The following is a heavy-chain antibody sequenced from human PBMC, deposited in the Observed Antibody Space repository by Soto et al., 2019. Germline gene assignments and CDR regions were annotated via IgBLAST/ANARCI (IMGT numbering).Heavy chain of an antibody. V-gene: IGHV1-3*01. D-gene: IGHD5-12*01. CDR2: INAGNGNT. CDR3: ARESGGATATLDYYYFYMDV. J-gene: IGHJ6*03. CDR1: GYTFTSYA. Sequence: GASVKVSCKASGYTFTSYAMHWVRQAPGQRLEWMGWINAGNGNTKYSQKFQGRVTITRDTSASTAYMELSSLRSEDTAVYYCARESGGATATLDYYYFYMDVWGKGTTVTVSS.